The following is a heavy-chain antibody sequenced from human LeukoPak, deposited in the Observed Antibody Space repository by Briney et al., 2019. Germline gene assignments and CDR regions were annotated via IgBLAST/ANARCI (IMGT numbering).Heavy chain of an antibody. V-gene: IGHV6-1*01. J-gene: IGHJ4*02. D-gene: IGHD5-12*01. Sequence: SQTLSLTCAISGDSVSSNSVAWNWIRQSLSRGLEWLGTTYYGSKWYNDYAVSVKGRVTINPDTSKNQFSLQLSSVTPEDTAVYYCARGWLRSSFDLWGQGTLVTVSS. CDR2: TYYGSKWYN. CDR1: GDSVSSNSVA. CDR3: ARGWLRSSFDL.